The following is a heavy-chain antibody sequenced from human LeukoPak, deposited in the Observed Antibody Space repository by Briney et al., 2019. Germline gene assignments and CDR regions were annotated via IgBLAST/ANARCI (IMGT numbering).Heavy chain of an antibody. CDR1: GFTFNSYA. CDR3: ARLRGYSYGLDY. D-gene: IGHD5-18*01. V-gene: IGHV3-23*01. Sequence: GGSLRLTCAASGFTFNSYAMTWVRQAPGKGLEWVSSISGGGATTYYADSVKGRFTISRDNAKNTLYLQMNSLRAEDTAVYYCARLRGYSYGLDYWGQGILVTVSS. CDR2: ISGGGATT. J-gene: IGHJ4*02.